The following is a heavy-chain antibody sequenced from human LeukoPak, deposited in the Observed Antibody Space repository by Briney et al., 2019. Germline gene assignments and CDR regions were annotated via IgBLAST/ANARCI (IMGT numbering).Heavy chain of an antibody. Sequence: GGSLTLSCAGSGFTFSSYAMSGVRQAPGQGLEWVSVISDSGDYTSYADSVRGRFTISRGNSRNTLYLQMISLRPEDTAVYYCAKDTSIGKYCTNGVCSPFDYWGQGTLVTVSS. D-gene: IGHD2-8*01. CDR1: GFTFSSYA. CDR3: AKDTSIGKYCTNGVCSPFDY. V-gene: IGHV3-23*01. CDR2: ISDSGDYT. J-gene: IGHJ4*02.